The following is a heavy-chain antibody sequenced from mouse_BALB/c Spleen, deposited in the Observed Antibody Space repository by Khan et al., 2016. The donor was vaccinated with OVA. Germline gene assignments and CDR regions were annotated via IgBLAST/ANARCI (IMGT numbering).Heavy chain of an antibody. Sequence: QVRLQQSVAELVKPGASVKLSCKASGYTFTSYYMYWVKQRPGQGLEWIGEINPSNGGTNFNEKFKSKATLTVDKSSSTAYMQLSSLTSEDSAVYYCTRSGYGSFAYWGQGTLVTVSA. CDR3: TRSGYGSFAY. V-gene: IGHV1S81*02. J-gene: IGHJ3*01. CDR2: INPSNGGT. D-gene: IGHD2-2*01. CDR1: GYTFTSYY.